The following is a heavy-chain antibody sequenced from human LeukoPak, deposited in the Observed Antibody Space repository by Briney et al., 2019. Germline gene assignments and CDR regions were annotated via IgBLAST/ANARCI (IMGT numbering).Heavy chain of an antibody. CDR2: IKQDGSEK. CDR1: GFTFSGYW. V-gene: IGHV3-7*05. J-gene: IGHJ4*02. CDR3: ARDSSPGYYDYVWGSYPRY. Sequence: GGSLRLSCAASGFTFSGYWMSWVRQAPGKGLERVAHIKQDGSEKYYVDSVKGRFTISRDNAKNSLYLQMNSLRAEDTAVYYCARDSSPGYYDYVWGSYPRYWGQGTLVTVSS. D-gene: IGHD3-16*02.